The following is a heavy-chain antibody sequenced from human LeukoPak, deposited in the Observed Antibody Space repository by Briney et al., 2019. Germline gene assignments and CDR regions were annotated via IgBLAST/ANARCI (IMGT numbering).Heavy chain of an antibody. D-gene: IGHD3-10*01. CDR1: GYTFTNYY. CDR2: INPNSGDT. Sequence: ASLKVSPKASGYTFTNYYIHWVRQAPGQGLEWMRRINPNSGDTNYAHKFQISVTLTSDTSTRPASMALITTRSSYTALYYCARGGTEASSGDYWGQGALVTVSS. J-gene: IGHJ4*02. V-gene: IGHV1-2*06. CDR3: ARGGTEASSGDY.